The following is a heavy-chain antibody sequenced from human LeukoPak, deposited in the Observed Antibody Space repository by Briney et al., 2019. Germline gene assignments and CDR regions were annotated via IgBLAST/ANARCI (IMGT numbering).Heavy chain of an antibody. J-gene: IGHJ4*02. V-gene: IGHV6-1*01. CDR3: ARVSTVVTPGGFDY. CDR1: GVSVSSNSAA. Sequence: SQTLSLTCAISGVSVSSNSAAWNWIRQSPSRGLEWLGRTYYRSKWYNDYAVSVKSRITINPDTSKNQFSLQLNSVTPEDTAVYYCARVSTVVTPGGFDYWGQGTLVTVSS. CDR2: TYYRSKWYN. D-gene: IGHD4-23*01.